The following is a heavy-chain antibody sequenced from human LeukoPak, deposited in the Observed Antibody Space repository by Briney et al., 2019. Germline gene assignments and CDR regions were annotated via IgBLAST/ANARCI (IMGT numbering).Heavy chain of an antibody. CDR1: GFTFTTYW. J-gene: IGHJ4*02. V-gene: IGHV3-7*01. D-gene: IGHD3-10*01. Sequence: PGGSLRLSCAASGFTFTTYWMSWVRQAPGKVLEWVANIKQDGTEKYYVDSVKGRFTISRDNAKNSLYLQMNSLRVEDTAVYYCAKVAKYYYGSETYYFFEHWGQGTPVTASS. CDR2: IKQDGTEK. CDR3: AKVAKYYYGSETYYFFEH.